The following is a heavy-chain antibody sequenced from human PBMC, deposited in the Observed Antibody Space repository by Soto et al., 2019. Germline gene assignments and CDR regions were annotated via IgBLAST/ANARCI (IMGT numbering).Heavy chain of an antibody. V-gene: IGHV3-21*01. CDR2: ISSSSSYI. Sequence: EVQLVESGGGLVKPGGSLRLSCAASGFTFSSYSMNWVRQAPGKGLEWVSSISSSSSYIYYADSVKGRFTISRDNAKNYLYLQMNSLRAEDTAVYYCAGVTAPYYDSSGYYFDSWGQGTLVTVSS. J-gene: IGHJ4*02. CDR3: AGVTAPYYDSSGYYFDS. D-gene: IGHD3-22*01. CDR1: GFTFSSYS.